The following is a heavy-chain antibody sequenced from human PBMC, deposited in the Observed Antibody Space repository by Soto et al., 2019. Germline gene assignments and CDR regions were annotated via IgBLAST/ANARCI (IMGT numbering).Heavy chain of an antibody. D-gene: IGHD6-13*01. CDR3: ARHKGALSSTTWYHFDY. Sequence: QLQLQESGPGLVKPSETLSLTCTVSGGSISSTTYYWGWIRQPPGKGLEWIGSIYYSGTTHYTPSLRSRVTISVDTSENQFSLKLTSVTAADTAVYYCARHKGALSSTTWYHFDYWGQGTLVTVSS. V-gene: IGHV4-39*01. CDR1: GGSISSTTYY. J-gene: IGHJ4*02. CDR2: IYYSGTT.